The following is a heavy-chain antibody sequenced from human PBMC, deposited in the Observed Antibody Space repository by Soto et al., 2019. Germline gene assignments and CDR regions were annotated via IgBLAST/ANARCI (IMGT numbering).Heavy chain of an antibody. CDR1: GYTFSSYG. D-gene: IGHD6-13*01. Sequence: QIQLVQSGGEVRTPGASVKVSCKASGYTFSSYGITWVRQAPGQGLEWLGWINPSSGETNYAKKFQGRVTVTTETSTTTGYMELRNLTFDDTAVYYCARDWYPRFDPWGQGTLVTVSS. CDR3: ARDWYPRFDP. CDR2: INPSSGET. V-gene: IGHV1-18*01. J-gene: IGHJ5*02.